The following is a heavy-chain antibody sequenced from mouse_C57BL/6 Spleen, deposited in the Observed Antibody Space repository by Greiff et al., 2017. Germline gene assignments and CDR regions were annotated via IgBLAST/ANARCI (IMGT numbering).Heavy chain of an antibody. Sequence: EVMLVESGGGLVKPGGSLKLSCAASGFTFSDYGMHWVRQAPEKGLEWVAYISSGSSTIYYADTVKGRFTISRDNAKNTLFLQMTSLRSEDTAMYYCANDYDGGYAMDNWGQEPQSPSPQ. D-gene: IGHD2-4*01. CDR2: ISSGSSTI. CDR1: GFTFSDYG. J-gene: IGHJ4*01. V-gene: IGHV5-17*01. CDR3: ANDYDGGYAMDN.